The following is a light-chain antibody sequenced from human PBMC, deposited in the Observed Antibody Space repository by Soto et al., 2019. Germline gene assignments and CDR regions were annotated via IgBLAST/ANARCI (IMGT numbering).Light chain of an antibody. Sequence: QSALTQPRSLSGSPGQPVTISCTGTSSDVGGYNYVSWYQQHPGQAHKLMIYDVSKRPSGVPDRFSGSKSGNTASLTSAGLQAEDDADYYFCSYAGSYTVDVVFRVGTKLTVL. CDR1: SSDVGGYNY. V-gene: IGLV2-11*01. J-gene: IGLJ2*01. CDR2: DVS. CDR3: CSYAGSYTVDVV.